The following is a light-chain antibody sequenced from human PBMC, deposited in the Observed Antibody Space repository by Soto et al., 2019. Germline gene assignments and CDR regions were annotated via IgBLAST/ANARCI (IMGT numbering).Light chain of an antibody. V-gene: IGLV3-25*03. CDR1: ALPKQY. CDR3: QSADSSGTHWL. J-gene: IGLJ3*02. CDR2: KDS. Sequence: SYELTEPPSVSVSPGQTARITCSGDALPKQYAYWYQQKPGQAPVLVIYKDSERPSGIPERFSGSSSGTTVTLTISGVQAEDEADYYCQSADSSGTHWLFGGGTKLTVL.